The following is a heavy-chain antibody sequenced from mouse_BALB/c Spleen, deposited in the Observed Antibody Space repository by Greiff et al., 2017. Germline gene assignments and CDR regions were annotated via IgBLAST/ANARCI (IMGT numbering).Heavy chain of an antibody. J-gene: IGHJ3*01. V-gene: IGHV3-8*02. D-gene: IGHD1-2*01. CDR1: GDSITSGY. Sequence: EVQLQQSGPSLVKPSQTLSLTCSVTGDSITSGYWNWIRKFPGNKLEYMGYISYSGSTYYNPSLKSRISITRDTSKNQYYLQLNSVTTEDTATYYCARKEGPYGGFAYWGQGTLVTVSA. CDR3: ARKEGPYGGFAY. CDR2: ISYSGST.